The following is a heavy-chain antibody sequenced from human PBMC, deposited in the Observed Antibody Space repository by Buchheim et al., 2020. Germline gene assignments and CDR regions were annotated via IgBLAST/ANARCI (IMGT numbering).Heavy chain of an antibody. CDR2: ISSSGSTI. D-gene: IGHD4-23*01. CDR3: ARDRFVVTPPRIYYYYGMDV. Sequence: QVQLVESGGGLVKPGGSLRLSCAASGFTFSDYYMSWIRQAPGKGLEWVSYISSSGSTIYYADSVKGRFTISRDNAKNSLYLQMNGLRAENTAVYYCARDRFVVTPPRIYYYYGMDVWGQGTT. CDR1: GFTFSDYY. V-gene: IGHV3-11*01. J-gene: IGHJ6*02.